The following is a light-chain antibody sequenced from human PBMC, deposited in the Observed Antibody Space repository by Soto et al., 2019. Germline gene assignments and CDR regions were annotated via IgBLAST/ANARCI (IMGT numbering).Light chain of an antibody. CDR2: GAS. CDR3: QQYGSSPRYT. CDR1: QSVSSSY. V-gene: IGKV3-20*01. J-gene: IGKJ2*01. Sequence: EIVLTQSPGTLSLSPGERATLSCRASQSVSSSYLAWYQQKPGQAPRLLIYGASSRATGIPDRFSGSGSGTDFTLTISRLESEDFAVYYCQQYGSSPRYTFGKGTKLEIK.